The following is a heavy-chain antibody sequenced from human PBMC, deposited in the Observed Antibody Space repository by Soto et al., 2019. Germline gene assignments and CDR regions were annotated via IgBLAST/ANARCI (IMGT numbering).Heavy chain of an antibody. Sequence: GESLKISCKGSGYSFTSYWIGWVRQMPGKGLEWMGIIYPGDSDTRYSPSFQGQVTISADKSISTAYLQWSSLKASDTAMYYCARLRNAAVAVNDAFDIWGQGTMVTVSS. D-gene: IGHD6-19*01. J-gene: IGHJ3*02. CDR2: IYPGDSDT. CDR1: GYSFTSYW. CDR3: ARLRNAAVAVNDAFDI. V-gene: IGHV5-51*01.